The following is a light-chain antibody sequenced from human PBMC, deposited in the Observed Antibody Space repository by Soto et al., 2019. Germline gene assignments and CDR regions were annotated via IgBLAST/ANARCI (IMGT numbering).Light chain of an antibody. Sequence: DIQLAQSPSSLSASVGNRVTLTSQASQNINHYLNWYQQKPGRPPKLLICDASNLEAGVPSRFRGSGSGTDFTFTISRLQPDDIATYCRQQYENLPTFGKGTRLEIK. J-gene: IGKJ5*01. CDR2: DAS. V-gene: IGKV1-33*01. CDR1: QNINHY. CDR3: QQYENLPT.